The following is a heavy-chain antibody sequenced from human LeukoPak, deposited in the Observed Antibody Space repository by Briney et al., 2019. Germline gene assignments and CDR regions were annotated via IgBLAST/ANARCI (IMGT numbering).Heavy chain of an antibody. J-gene: IGHJ3*02. D-gene: IGHD5-24*01. Sequence: ASVKVSCKASGYTFSNYNIHWLRQAPGQGLEWMGIVNPSGDSTNYAQNFQGRVTMTGDTSTSTVYMELSSLRSEDTAVYYCARVRDGYNDAYDIWGQGTMVTVTS. V-gene: IGHV1-46*01. CDR2: VNPSGDST. CDR3: ARVRDGYNDAYDI. CDR1: GYTFSNYN.